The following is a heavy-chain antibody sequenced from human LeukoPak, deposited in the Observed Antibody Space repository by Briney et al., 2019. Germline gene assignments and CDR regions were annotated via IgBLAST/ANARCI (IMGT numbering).Heavy chain of an antibody. J-gene: IGHJ4*02. CDR2: IKQDGSEK. CDR1: GFTFSSYW. Sequence: PGGSLRLSCAASGFTFSSYWMSWVRQAPGKGLEWVANIKQDGSEKYYVDSVKGRFTISRDNAKNSLYLQMNSLRAEDTAVYYCASRNKMGCSSTSCYISRGFNYWGQGTLVTVSS. V-gene: IGHV3-7*01. D-gene: IGHD2-2*02. CDR3: ASRNKMGCSSTSCYISRGFNY.